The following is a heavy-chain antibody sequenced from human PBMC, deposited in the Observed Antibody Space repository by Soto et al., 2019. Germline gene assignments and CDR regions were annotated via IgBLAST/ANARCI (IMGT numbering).Heavy chain of an antibody. V-gene: IGHV3-23*01. D-gene: IGHD4-17*01. CDR2: ISGSGGGT. Sequence: EVQVLESGGGLVQSGGSLRLSCAASEFIFSAYAMTWVRQAPGEGLEWVSSISGSGGGTSYADSVKGRFTISRDNSKNPLYLRMNSLRVEDTAVYYCMKDPNGDYLGAFDRWGQGIMVTVSS. CDR1: EFIFSAYA. J-gene: IGHJ3*02. CDR3: MKDPNGDYLGAFDR.